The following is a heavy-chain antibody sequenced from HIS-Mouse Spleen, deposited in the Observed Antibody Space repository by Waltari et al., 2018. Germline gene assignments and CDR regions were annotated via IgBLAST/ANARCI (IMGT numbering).Heavy chain of an antibody. D-gene: IGHD3-3*01. CDR2: IYYSGST. CDR3: ARDTIFGVVIIRAFDI. V-gene: IGHV4-39*07. Sequence: QLQLQESGPGLVKPSETLSLTRTVSGGSISSSSYYWGWIRQPPGKGLEWIGSIYYSGSTYYNPSLKSRVTISVDTSKNQFSLKLSSVTAADTAVYYCARDTIFGVVIIRAFDIWGQGTMVTVSS. J-gene: IGHJ3*02. CDR1: GGSISSSSYY.